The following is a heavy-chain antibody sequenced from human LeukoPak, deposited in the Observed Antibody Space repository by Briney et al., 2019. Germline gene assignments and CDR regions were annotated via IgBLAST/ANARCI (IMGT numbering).Heavy chain of an antibody. CDR1: GFTLGSYA. Sequence: TGGSLRLSCAASGFTLGSYAMHWVRQAPGKGLEWVAVISYDGSNKYYADSVKGRFTISRGNSKNTLYLQMNSLRAEDTAVYYCARNDDCSSTSCYSPVDYWGQGTLVTVSS. CDR3: ARNDDCSSTSCYSPVDY. CDR2: ISYDGSNK. D-gene: IGHD2-2*01. V-gene: IGHV3-30-3*01. J-gene: IGHJ4*02.